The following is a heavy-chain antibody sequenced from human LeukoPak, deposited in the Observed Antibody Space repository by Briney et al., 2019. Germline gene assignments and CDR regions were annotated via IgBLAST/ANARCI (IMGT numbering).Heavy chain of an antibody. CDR3: AKAWYGAYIDDY. CDR1: GFTFSSYW. D-gene: IGHD4-17*01. J-gene: IGHJ4*02. V-gene: IGHV3-74*01. Sequence: GGSLRLSCATSGFTFSSYWMHWVRQAPGKGLVWVSRINSDGSSTSYADSVKGRFTISRDNAKNTLYLQMNSLRAEDTAVYFCAKAWYGAYIDDYWGQGTLVTVSS. CDR2: INSDGSST.